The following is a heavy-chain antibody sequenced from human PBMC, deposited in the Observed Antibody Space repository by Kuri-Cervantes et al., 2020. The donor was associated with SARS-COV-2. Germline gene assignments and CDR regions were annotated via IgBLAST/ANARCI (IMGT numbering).Heavy chain of an antibody. V-gene: IGHV1-69*05. CDR1: GGTFSSYA. D-gene: IGHD3-10*01. J-gene: IGHJ4*02. Sequence: SVKVSCKASGGTFSSYAISWVRQAPGQGLEWMGGIIPIFGTANYAQKFQGRVTITTDESTSTAYMELSSLRSEDTAVYYCAKTSLVRGLPFDYWGQGTLVTVSS. CDR2: IIPIFGTA. CDR3: AKTSLVRGLPFDY.